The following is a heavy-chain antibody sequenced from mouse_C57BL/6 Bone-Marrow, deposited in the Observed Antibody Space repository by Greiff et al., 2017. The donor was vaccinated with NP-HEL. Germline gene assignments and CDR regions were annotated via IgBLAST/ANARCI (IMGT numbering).Heavy chain of an antibody. J-gene: IGHJ3*01. Sequence: VKLMESGAELVKPGASVKMSCKASGYTFTTYPIEWMKQNHGKSLEWIGNFHPYNDDTKYNEKFKGKATLTVGKSSSTVYLELSRLTSDDSAVYYCARGGLLRFAYWGQGTLVTVSA. CDR1: GYTFTTYP. CDR3: ARGGLLRFAY. V-gene: IGHV1-47*01. D-gene: IGHD2-3*01. CDR2: FHPYNDDT.